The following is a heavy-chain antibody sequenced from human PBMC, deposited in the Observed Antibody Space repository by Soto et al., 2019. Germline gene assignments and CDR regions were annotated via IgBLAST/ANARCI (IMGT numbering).Heavy chain of an antibody. J-gene: IGHJ3*01. D-gene: IGHD3-16*01. CDR1: SGSIFTTNW. V-gene: IGHV4-4*02. Sequence: QVQLQESGPGLVKPSGTLSLTCAASSGSIFTTNWWSWVRQSPGKGLQWIGDIYHSGSPKYNPSLKSRVSISIDKSKDRVFRNLTPVTAADTAVYYWARKPDVATAKVGGGYVFDVWGQGTMVTVSS. CDR2: IYHSGSP. CDR3: ARKPDVATAKVGGGYVFDV.